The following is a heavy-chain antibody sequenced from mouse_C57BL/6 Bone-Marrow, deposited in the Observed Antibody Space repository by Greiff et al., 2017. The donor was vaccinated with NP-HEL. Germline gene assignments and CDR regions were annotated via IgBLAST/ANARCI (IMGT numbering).Heavy chain of an antibody. CDR1: GYAFSSYW. J-gene: IGHJ4*01. V-gene: IGHV1-80*01. CDR3: ARGKIYYYGSSSMDY. Sequence: VQLQQSGAELVKPGASVKISCKSSGYAFSSYWMNWVKQRPGKGLEWIGQIYPGDGDTNYNGKFKGKATLTADKSSSTAYMQLSSLTSEDSAVYFCARGKIYYYGSSSMDYWGQGTSVTVSS. CDR2: IYPGDGDT. D-gene: IGHD1-1*01.